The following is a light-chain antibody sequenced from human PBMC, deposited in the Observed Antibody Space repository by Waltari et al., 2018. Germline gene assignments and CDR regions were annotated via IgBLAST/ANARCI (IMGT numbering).Light chain of an antibody. V-gene: IGLV3-21*04. J-gene: IGLJ3*02. CDR1: STGRKS. CDR3: QVWDGNNDVGV. Sequence: SYVLTQPPSVSVAPGETASLTCGGDSTGRKSVHWCQQKPGQAPVLVIYYDSDRPSGIPERFSGSNSGDTATLTLSRVEVGDEADYYCQVWDGNNDVGVFGGGTKLTVL. CDR2: YDS.